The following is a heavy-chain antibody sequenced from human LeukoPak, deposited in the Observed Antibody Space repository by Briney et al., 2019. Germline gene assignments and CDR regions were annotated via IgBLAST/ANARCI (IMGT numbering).Heavy chain of an antibody. CDR2: ISAYNGNT. CDR1: GYTFTSYG. J-gene: IGHJ4*02. V-gene: IGHV1-18*01. D-gene: IGHD1-1*01. CDR3: ARSTTGDYSDY. Sequence: GESLKVSCKASGYTFTSYGISWVRQAPGQGLEWMGWISAYNGNTNYAQKLQGRVTMTTDTSTSTAYMELRSLRSDDTAVYYCARSTTGDYSDYWGQGTLVTVSS.